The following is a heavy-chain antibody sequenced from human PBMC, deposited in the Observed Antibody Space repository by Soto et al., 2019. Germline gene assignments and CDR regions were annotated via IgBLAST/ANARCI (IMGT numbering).Heavy chain of an antibody. D-gene: IGHD2-15*01. CDR3: AKVRVGYCSGVGCYSADH. J-gene: IGHJ5*02. CDR1: GFTFNRFA. Sequence: GGSLRLSCAASGFTFNRFAMHWVRQAPGKGLEWVAATSYDGSNKYHADSVKGRFTISRDNSKNTLYLQMNSLRPEDTALYYCAKVRVGYCSGVGCYSADHWGQGTLVTVSS. CDR2: TSYDGSNK. V-gene: IGHV3-30*18.